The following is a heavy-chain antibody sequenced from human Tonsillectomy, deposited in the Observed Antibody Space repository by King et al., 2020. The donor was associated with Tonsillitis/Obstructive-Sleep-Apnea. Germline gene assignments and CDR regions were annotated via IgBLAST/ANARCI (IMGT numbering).Heavy chain of an antibody. CDR3: ARGPTPGANWFDP. CDR1: GGSISSGGYY. J-gene: IGHJ5*02. V-gene: IGHV4-31*03. Sequence: QLQESGPGLVKPSQTLSLTCTVSGGSISSGGYYWSWIRQHPGKVLEGSGDIYYSGSTYYNPSLKSRVTKTVDTSKNQFSLKLSPVTAADTAVYYCARGPTPGANWFDPWGQGTLVTVSS. D-gene: IGHD1-14*01. CDR2: IYYSGST.